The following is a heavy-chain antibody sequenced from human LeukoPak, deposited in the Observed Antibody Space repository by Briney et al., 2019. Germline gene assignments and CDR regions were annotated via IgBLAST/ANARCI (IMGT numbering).Heavy chain of an antibody. D-gene: IGHD3-22*01. J-gene: IGHJ3*02. CDR3: ARVAYYYDSSDGAFDI. CDR2: IYSGGST. CDR1: GFTVSSNY. Sequence: GGSLRLSCAASGFTVSSNYMSWVRQAPGKGLEWVSVIYSGGSTYYADSVKGRFTISRDNSKNTLYLQMNSLRAEDTAVYYCARVAYYYDSSDGAFDIWGQGTMVTVSS. V-gene: IGHV3-53*01.